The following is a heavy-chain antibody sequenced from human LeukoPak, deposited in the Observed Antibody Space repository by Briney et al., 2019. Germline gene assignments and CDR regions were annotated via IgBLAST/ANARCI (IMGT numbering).Heavy chain of an antibody. CDR1: GYTFTGYY. CDR3: ARAYSSGWFRGFDY. Sequence: ASVKVSCKASGYTFTGYYMHWVRQAPGQGLEWMGWINPNSGGTNYAQKFQGRVTMTRDTSISTAYMELSRLRSDDTAVYYCARAYSSGWFRGFDYWGQGTLVTVSS. D-gene: IGHD6-19*01. V-gene: IGHV1-2*02. J-gene: IGHJ4*02. CDR2: INPNSGGT.